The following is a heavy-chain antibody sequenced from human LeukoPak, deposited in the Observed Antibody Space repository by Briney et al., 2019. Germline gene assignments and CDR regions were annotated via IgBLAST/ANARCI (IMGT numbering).Heavy chain of an antibody. CDR2: IYPGDSDT. CDR3: ARLPDYGDYVGYFDY. V-gene: IGHV5-51*01. Sequence: GESLKISCKGSGYSFTSYWIGWVRQMPGKGLEWKGIIYPGDSDTRYSPSFQGQVTISADKSISTAYLQWSSLKASDTAMYYCARLPDYGDYVGYFDYWGQGTLVTVSS. D-gene: IGHD4-17*01. CDR1: GYSFTSYW. J-gene: IGHJ4*02.